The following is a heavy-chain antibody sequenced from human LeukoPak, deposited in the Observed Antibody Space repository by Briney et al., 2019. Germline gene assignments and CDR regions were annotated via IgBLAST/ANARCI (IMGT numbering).Heavy chain of an antibody. D-gene: IGHD3-10*01. CDR3: ARESAPSPSYGSGSYHPPNFDY. CDR1: GYTFTSYG. V-gene: IGHV1-18*01. Sequence: ASVKVSCKASGYTFTSYGISWVRQAPGQGLEWMGWISAYNGNTNYAQKLQGRVTMTTDTSTSTAYMELRSLRSDDTAVYYCARESAPSPSYGSGSYHPPNFDYWGQGTLVTVSS. CDR2: ISAYNGNT. J-gene: IGHJ4*02.